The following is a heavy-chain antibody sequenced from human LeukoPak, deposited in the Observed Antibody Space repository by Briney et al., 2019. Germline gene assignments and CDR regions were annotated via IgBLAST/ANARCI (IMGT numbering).Heavy chain of an antibody. D-gene: IGHD2-21*02. CDR1: GYTFTSYY. Sequence: ASVKVSCKASGYTFTSYYMHWVRQAPGQGLEWMGWISAYNGNTNYAQKLQGRVTMTTDTSTSTAYMELRSLRSDDTAVYYCARDYTYCGGDCYSSLFDYWGQGTLVTVSS. J-gene: IGHJ4*02. CDR3: ARDYTYCGGDCYSSLFDY. CDR2: ISAYNGNT. V-gene: IGHV1-18*04.